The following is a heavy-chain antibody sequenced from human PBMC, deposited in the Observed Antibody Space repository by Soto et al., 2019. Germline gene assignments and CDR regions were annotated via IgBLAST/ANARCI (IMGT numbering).Heavy chain of an antibody. CDR2: ISSSSSYI. V-gene: IGHV3-21*01. J-gene: IGHJ3*02. Sequence: GGSLRLSCAASGFTFSSYSMNWVRQAPGKGLEWVSSISSSSSYIYYADSVKGRFTISRDNAKNSLYLQMNSLRAEDTAVYYCARERFLDAFDIWGQGTMVTVSS. D-gene: IGHD3-10*01. CDR1: GFTFSSYS. CDR3: ARERFLDAFDI.